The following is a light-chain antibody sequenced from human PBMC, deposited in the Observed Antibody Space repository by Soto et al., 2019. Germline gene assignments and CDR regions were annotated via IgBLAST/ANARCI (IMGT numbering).Light chain of an antibody. V-gene: IGKV1-33*01. CDR1: PDISKY. J-gene: IGKJ4*01. CDR2: DAS. Sequence: DVQMTQSPSSLSASVGDRVTITCQASPDISKYLNWYQQKPGHAPELLIYDASNLEMGVPSRFSGSGSGTDFTFTISSLQPEDIATYYCQQYDKFPPTFGGGTKVEIK. CDR3: QQYDKFPPT.